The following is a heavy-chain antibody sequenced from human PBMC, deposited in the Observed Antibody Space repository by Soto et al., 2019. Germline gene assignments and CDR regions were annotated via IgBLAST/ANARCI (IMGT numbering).Heavy chain of an antibody. CDR2: MNPHSGNT. Sequence: QVQLVQSGAEVKKPGASVKVSCKASGYTFTRYDINWVRQATGQGLEWMGWMNPHSGNTGYAQQFQGRVTMTRHTSISTAYMELSSLRSEDTAVYYCAKIQGGSSLGKWLEPWSQGPLVTVSP. V-gene: IGHV1-8*01. CDR1: GYTFTRYD. D-gene: IGHD6-13*01. CDR3: AKIQGGSSLGKWLEP. J-gene: IGHJ5*02.